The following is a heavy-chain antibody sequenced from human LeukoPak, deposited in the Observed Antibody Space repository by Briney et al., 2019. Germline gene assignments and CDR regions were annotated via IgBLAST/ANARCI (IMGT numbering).Heavy chain of an antibody. Sequence: GASVKVSCKVSGYTLTELSMHWVRQAPGKGLEWMGGFDPEDGETIYAQKFQGRVTMTEDTSTDTAYMELSSLRSEDTAVYYCASGPWIQLWFHAFDIWGQGTMVTVSS. V-gene: IGHV1-24*01. CDR2: FDPEDGET. J-gene: IGHJ3*02. CDR3: ASGPWIQLWFHAFDI. CDR1: GYTLTELS. D-gene: IGHD5-18*01.